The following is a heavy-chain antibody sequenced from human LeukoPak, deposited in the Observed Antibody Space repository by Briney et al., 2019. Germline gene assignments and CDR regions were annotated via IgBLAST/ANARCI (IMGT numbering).Heavy chain of an antibody. Sequence: GGSLRLSCAASGFTFSSYEMNRVRQAPGKGLEWVSYISSSGSTIYYADSVKGRFTISRDNAKNSLYLQMNSLRAEDTAVYYCAREPRRRIAVAGTSDAFDIWGQGTMVTVSS. D-gene: IGHD6-19*01. V-gene: IGHV3-48*03. J-gene: IGHJ3*02. CDR2: ISSSGSTI. CDR3: AREPRRRIAVAGTSDAFDI. CDR1: GFTFSSYE.